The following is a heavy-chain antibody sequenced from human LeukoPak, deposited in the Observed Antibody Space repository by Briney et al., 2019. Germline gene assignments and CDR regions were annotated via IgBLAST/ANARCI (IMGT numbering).Heavy chain of an antibody. J-gene: IGHJ4*02. D-gene: IGHD3-22*01. V-gene: IGHV4-39*02. CDR2: IYYSGST. Sequence: PSETLSLTCTVSGASISSSSYYWGWIRQPPGKGLEWIGSIYYSGSTYYNPSLKSRVTISLDTSKNQFSLRLMSATAADTAVYYCAREPRYYDSSGQACFDYWGQGTLVTVSS. CDR3: AREPRYYDSSGQACFDY. CDR1: GASISSSSYY.